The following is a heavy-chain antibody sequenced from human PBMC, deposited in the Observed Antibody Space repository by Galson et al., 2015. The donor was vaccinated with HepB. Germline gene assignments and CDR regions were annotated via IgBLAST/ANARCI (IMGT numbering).Heavy chain of an antibody. V-gene: IGHV4-59*01. J-gene: IGHJ2*01. CDR2: ISYSGST. CDR3: ARISYYSDSSAFYYPFDL. Sequence: SETLSLTCSVSGGSISAYYWSWIRQPPGNGLEWIGYISYSGSTNYNPSLKSRVTISVDTSKNQFSLRLRSVTAADTAVYYCARISYYSDSSAFYYPFDLWGRGTLVTVSS. CDR1: GGSISAYY. D-gene: IGHD3-22*01.